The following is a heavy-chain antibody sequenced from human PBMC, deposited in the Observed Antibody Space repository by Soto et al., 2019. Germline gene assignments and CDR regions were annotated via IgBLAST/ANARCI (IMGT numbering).Heavy chain of an antibody. CDR1: GYTFTSYG. CDR2: ISAYNGNT. CDR3: ARDWAYDGSGYYYLFQAFDI. D-gene: IGHD3-22*01. Sequence: ASVKVSCKASGYTFTSYGISWVRQAPGQGLEWMGWISAYNGNTNYAQKLQGRVTMTTDTSTSTAFLELRSLRSDDTAVYYCARDWAYDGSGYYYLFQAFDIWGQGTMVTVSS. V-gene: IGHV1-18*01. J-gene: IGHJ3*02.